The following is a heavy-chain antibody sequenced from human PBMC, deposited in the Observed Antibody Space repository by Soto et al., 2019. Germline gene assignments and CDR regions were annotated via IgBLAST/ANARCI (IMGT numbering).Heavy chain of an antibody. D-gene: IGHD6-19*01. CDR1: GGTFNTFS. CDR3: AREPEYSSGWYGMDV. V-gene: IGHV1-69*08. CDR2: IIPILGMP. Sequence: QVHLVQSGAEVKKPGSSVKVSCKASGGTFNTFSVTWVRQAPGQGLEWMGRIIPILGMPNYSHKFQGRVTMTADKSSTTAYMELSGLTSDDTAVYYCAREPEYSSGWYGMDVWGQGTTVTVS. J-gene: IGHJ6*02.